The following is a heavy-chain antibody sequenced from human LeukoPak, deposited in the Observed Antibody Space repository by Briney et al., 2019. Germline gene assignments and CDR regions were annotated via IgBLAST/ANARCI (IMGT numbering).Heavy chain of an antibody. D-gene: IGHD4-17*01. CDR3: ARSKTVHGAFDI. CDR2: IIPIFGTA. CDR1: GGTFSSYA. Sequence: GSSVKVSCKASGGTFSSYAISWVRQAPGQGLEWMGGIIPIFGTANYAQKFQGRVTITTDESTSTAYMELSSLRSEDTAVYYCARSKTVHGAFDIWGQGTMVTVSS. V-gene: IGHV1-69*05. J-gene: IGHJ3*02.